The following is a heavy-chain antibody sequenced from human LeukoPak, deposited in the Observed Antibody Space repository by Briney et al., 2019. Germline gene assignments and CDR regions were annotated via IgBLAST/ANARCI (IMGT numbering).Heavy chain of an antibody. CDR3: ARVRYSSSWYVLYYFDY. D-gene: IGHD6-13*01. CDR2: IGDSSSYI. J-gene: IGHJ4*02. V-gene: IGHV3-21*01. Sequence: GGSVRLSCAASGFTFSTYSMNWVRQAPGKGLEWVSSIGDSSSYIYYADSVKGRFTISRDNAKNSLYLQMNSLRAEDTAVYYYARVRYSSSWYVLYYFDYWGQGTLVTVSA. CDR1: GFTFSTYS.